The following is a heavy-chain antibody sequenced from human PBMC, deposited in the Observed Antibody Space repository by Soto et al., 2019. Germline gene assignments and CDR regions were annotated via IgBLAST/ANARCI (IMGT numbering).Heavy chain of an antibody. Sequence: PSETLCLSCTVSGGSISGGGYYWSWIRQHPGKGLEWIGYIYYSGSTYYNPSLKSRVTISVDTSKNQFSLKLSSVTAADTAVYYCARALYSSYAYYFDYWGQGTLVTVSS. CDR2: IYYSGST. J-gene: IGHJ4*02. CDR1: GGSISGGGYY. CDR3: ARALYSSYAYYFDY. D-gene: IGHD6-6*01. V-gene: IGHV4-31*03.